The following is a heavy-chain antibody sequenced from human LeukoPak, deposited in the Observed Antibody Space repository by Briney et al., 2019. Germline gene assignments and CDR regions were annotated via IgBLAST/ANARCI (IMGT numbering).Heavy chain of an antibody. D-gene: IGHD3-10*01. Sequence: PGGSLRLSCAASGFTFSSYEMNWVRQAPGKGLEWVSYISSSGSTIYYADSVKGRFTISRDNAKNSLYLQMNSLRAEDTAVYYCARDPPYYYGSGSYSAGFDPWGQGTLVTVSS. J-gene: IGHJ5*02. CDR1: GFTFSSYE. CDR2: ISSSGSTI. V-gene: IGHV3-48*03. CDR3: ARDPPYYYGSGSYSAGFDP.